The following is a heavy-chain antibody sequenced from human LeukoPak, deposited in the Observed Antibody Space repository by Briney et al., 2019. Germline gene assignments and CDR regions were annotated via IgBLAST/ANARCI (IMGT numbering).Heavy chain of an antibody. CDR3: ARAYCSGGSCYPELLSSYYFDY. Sequence: ASVKVSCKASGYTFTGYYMHWVRQAPGQGLEWMGWINPNSGGTNYAQKFQGRVTMSRDTSISTAYMELSRLRSDDTAVYYWARAYCSGGSCYPELLSSYYFDYWGQGTLVTVSS. J-gene: IGHJ4*02. D-gene: IGHD2-15*01. CDR1: GYTFTGYY. CDR2: INPNSGGT. V-gene: IGHV1-2*02.